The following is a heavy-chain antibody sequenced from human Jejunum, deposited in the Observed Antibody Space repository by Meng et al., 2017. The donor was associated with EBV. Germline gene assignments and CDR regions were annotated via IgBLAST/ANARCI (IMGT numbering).Heavy chain of an antibody. CDR2: IYWDNDQ. V-gene: IGHV2-5*02. CDR1: GFSVSTSGVG. CDR3: AHRRWDNSGWYGGQFDY. J-gene: IGHJ4*02. Sequence: QTALREPGPTQVKPPQTLTLTCTLSGFSVSTSGVGVGGIRQPPGKALESLALIYWDNDQRYSQSLKRRLTITRDTSRNQVVLTMTNMDPVDTATYYCAHRRWDNSGWYGGQFDYWGQGTLVTVSS. D-gene: IGHD6-19*01.